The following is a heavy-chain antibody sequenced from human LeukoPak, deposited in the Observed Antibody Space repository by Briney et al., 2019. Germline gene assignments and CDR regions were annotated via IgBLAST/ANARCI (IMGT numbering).Heavy chain of an antibody. CDR1: GFTLSDYA. Sequence: GGSLRLSCAASGFTLSDYAMNWVRQAPGKGLEWVSSISSSSSYIYYADSVKGRFTISRDNAKNSLYLQMNSLRAEDTAVYYCARDLISMIRGVSSLDPWAREPWSPSPQ. CDR2: ISSSSSYI. J-gene: IGHJ5*02. D-gene: IGHD3-10*01. CDR3: ARDLISMIRGVSSLDP. V-gene: IGHV3-21*01.